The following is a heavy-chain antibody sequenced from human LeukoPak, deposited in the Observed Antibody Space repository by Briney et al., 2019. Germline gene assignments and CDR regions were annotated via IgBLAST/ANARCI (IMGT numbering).Heavy chain of an antibody. J-gene: IGHJ4*02. CDR3: ARDKAYGGTDY. D-gene: IGHD4-23*01. CDR1: GGPISSYY. CDR2: IYYSGST. Sequence: SETLSLTCTVSGGPISSYYWSWIRQPPGKGLEWIGYIYYSGSTNYNPSLKSRVTISVDTSKNQFSLKLSSVTAADTAVYYCARDKAYGGTDYWGQGTLVTVSS. V-gene: IGHV4-59*12.